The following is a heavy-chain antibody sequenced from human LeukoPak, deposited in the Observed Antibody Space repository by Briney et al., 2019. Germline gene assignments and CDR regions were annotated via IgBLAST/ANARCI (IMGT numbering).Heavy chain of an antibody. V-gene: IGHV3-7*01. D-gene: IGHD3-22*01. CDR2: IKHDGSEK. CDR3: ARGDYYDSSGYLVDAFDI. J-gene: IGHJ3*02. CDR1: GFTFSRYW. Sequence: GGSLRLSCAASGFTFSRYWMSWVRQAPGKGLEWVANIKHDGSEKYYVDSVKGRFTISRDNAKNSLYLQMKSLRAEDTAVYYCARGDYYDSSGYLVDAFDIWGQGTMVTVSS.